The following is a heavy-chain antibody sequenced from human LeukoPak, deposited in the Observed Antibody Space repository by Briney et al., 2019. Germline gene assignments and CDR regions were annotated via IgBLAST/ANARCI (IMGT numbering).Heavy chain of an antibody. Sequence: GGSLRLSCAASGFTFSSYWMHWVRHAPGKGLVWVSRINSDGSSTSYADSVKGRFTISRDNSKNTLYLQMNSLRAEDTAVYYCARVRLGYYYGMDVWGQGTTVTVSS. CDR3: ARVRLGYYYGMDV. CDR1: GFTFSSYW. V-gene: IGHV3-74*01. J-gene: IGHJ6*02. D-gene: IGHD3-16*01. CDR2: INSDGSST.